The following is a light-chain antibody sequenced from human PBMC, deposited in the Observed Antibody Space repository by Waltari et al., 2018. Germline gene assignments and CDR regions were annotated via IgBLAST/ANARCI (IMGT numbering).Light chain of an antibody. CDR1: QGLLHSNGNTY. Sequence: DIVMTPTPLSSPVTLGQAASISCRSSQGLLHSNGNTYLSWLHQRPGQPPRLLIYKISNRVSGVPDRFSGSGTGTDFTLRISRVEAEDVGVYYCMQATQFPRTFGQGTKVEIK. J-gene: IGKJ1*01. CDR2: KIS. V-gene: IGKV2-24*01. CDR3: MQATQFPRT.